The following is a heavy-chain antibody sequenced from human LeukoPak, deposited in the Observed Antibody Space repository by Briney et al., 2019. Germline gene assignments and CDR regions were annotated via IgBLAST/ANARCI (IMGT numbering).Heavy chain of an antibody. CDR3: ARQGWNPVLYDSSGYYFDY. CDR1: GYSISSGYY. D-gene: IGHD3-22*01. Sequence: PSETLSLTCTVSGYSISSGYYWGWIRQPPGKGLEWIGSIYHSGSTYYNPSLKSRVTISVDTSKNQFSLKLSSVTAADTAVYYCARQGWNPVLYDSSGYYFDYWGQGTLVTVSS. CDR2: IYHSGST. J-gene: IGHJ4*02. V-gene: IGHV4-38-2*02.